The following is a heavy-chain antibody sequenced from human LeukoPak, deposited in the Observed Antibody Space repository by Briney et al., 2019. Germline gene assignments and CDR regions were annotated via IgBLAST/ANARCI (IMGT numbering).Heavy chain of an antibody. CDR3: ARGWGPYRPQNY. D-gene: IGHD3-16*01. CDR2: IKQDGSEK. CDR1: GFTFSSYR. Sequence: PGGSLRLSCAASGFTFSSYRMNWVRQAPGKGLEWVANIKQDGSEKSYVDSVKGRFTISRDNAKNPLYLQMNSLRVEDRAIYYCARGWGPYRPQNYWGQGTLVTVSS. V-gene: IGHV3-7*01. J-gene: IGHJ4*02.